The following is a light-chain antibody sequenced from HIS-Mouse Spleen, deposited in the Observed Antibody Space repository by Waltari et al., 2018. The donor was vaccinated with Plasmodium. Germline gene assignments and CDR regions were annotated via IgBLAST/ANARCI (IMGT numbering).Light chain of an antibody. CDR3: YSTDSSGNHRV. CDR2: EDI. Sequence: SYELTQPPSVSVSPGQTARITCSGDALPKKYAYWYQQKSGQAPLLVINEDIKRPSGIPERFSGSSSGKIATLTISGAQVEDEAYYYCYSTDSSGNHRVFGGGTKLTVL. V-gene: IGLV3-10*01. CDR1: ALPKKY. J-gene: IGLJ3*02.